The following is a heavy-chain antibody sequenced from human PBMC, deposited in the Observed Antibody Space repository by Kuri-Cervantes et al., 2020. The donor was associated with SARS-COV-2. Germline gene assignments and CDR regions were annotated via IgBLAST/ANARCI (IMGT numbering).Heavy chain of an antibody. V-gene: IGHV4-39*01. CDR3: ARHMYKSNPGDAFDI. J-gene: IGHJ3*02. D-gene: IGHD1-20*01. Sequence: SETLSLTCTVSGGSITSNYNWGWIRRPPGKGLEWIGTISYSGHTYYNPSLKSRVAMFIDTSKNQFSLKLYSLTAADTSVYYCARHMYKSNPGDAFDISGRGTLVTVSS. CDR2: ISYSGHT. CDR1: GGSITSNYN.